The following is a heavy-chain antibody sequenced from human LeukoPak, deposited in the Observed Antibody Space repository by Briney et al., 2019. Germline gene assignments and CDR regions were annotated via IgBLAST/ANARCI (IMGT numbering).Heavy chain of an antibody. V-gene: IGHV4-59*01. CDR3: TRGSIAYYYMDV. J-gene: IGHJ6*03. D-gene: IGHD3-22*01. CDR2: IYYSGST. CDR1: GGSISSYY. Sequence: SETLSLTCTVSGGSISSYYWSWIRQPPGEGLEWIGNIYYSGSTNYNASLKSRVTISVDTSKNQFSLKLSSVTAADTAVDYCTRGSIAYYYMDVWGKGTTVTISS.